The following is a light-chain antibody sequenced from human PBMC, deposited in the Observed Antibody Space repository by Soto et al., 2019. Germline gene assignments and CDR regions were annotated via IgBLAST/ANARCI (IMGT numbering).Light chain of an antibody. Sequence: SVLTLTPSAFGGPGPGVPISCFGKRANIGSTPVSWYQQLPGTAPKLLIFGNNQRPSGVPDRFSGSKSGTSASLAISGLQSEDDADYYCAAWDDSLNGRYVFGTGTKVAV. CDR1: RANIGSTP. V-gene: IGLV1-44*01. J-gene: IGLJ1*01. CDR3: AAWDDSLNGRYV. CDR2: GNN.